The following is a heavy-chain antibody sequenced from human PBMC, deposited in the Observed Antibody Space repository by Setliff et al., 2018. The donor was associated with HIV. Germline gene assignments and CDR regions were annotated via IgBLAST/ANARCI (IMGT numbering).Heavy chain of an antibody. J-gene: IGHJ3*02. CDR2: IYQSGTT. D-gene: IGHD3-10*01. CDR1: GGSISSTKW. Sequence: PSETLSLTCEVSGGSISSTKWWNWVRQPPGKGLEWIGEIYQSGTTNYNPSLKSRVTMSVDTSNNRFSLELSSVTAADTAVYYCARKSTLRYYYGSGSLDAFDIWGQGTKVTVSS. V-gene: IGHV4-4*02. CDR3: ARKSTLRYYYGSGSLDAFDI.